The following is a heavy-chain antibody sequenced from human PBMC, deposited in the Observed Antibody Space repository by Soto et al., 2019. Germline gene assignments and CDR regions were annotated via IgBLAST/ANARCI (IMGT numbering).Heavy chain of an antibody. J-gene: IGHJ4*02. D-gene: IGHD2-2*01. Sequence: GGSLRLSCAASGFTFSSYWMNWVRQAPGKGLEWVANIKQDGGEKYYVDSVKGRFTISRDNAKNSLYLQMNSLRAEDTAVYYCASPLREPARDQLEYWGQGTLVTVSS. CDR2: IKQDGGEK. V-gene: IGHV3-7*03. CDR3: ASPLREPARDQLEY. CDR1: GFTFSSYW.